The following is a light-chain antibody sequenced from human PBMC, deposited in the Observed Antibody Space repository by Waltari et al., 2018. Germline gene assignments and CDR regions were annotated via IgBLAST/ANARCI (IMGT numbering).Light chain of an antibody. CDR2: SVS. CDR1: QDITGW. Sequence: DIQMTQSPSSVSASVGDRVTITCRASQDITGWLAWYKQKPGKGPKMLIYSVSTLQSGVPTRFSGSGSGTKFTLTIASLQSEDSGTYYCQQATSFPPTFGGGTKVE. V-gene: IGKV1-12*01. CDR3: QQATSFPPT. J-gene: IGKJ4*01.